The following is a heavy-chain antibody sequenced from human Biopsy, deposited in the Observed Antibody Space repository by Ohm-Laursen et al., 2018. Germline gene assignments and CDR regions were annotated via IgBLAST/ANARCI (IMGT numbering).Heavy chain of an antibody. V-gene: IGHV4-59*12. J-gene: IGHJ5*02. Sequence: SDTLSLTCSVSGVSISSYFWSWIRQPLGKGLEWIGCIFNSANTYYNPSLKNLITISGDTSKNQFSLKLNSVTAADTAVYYCARGDYFDSNGYFWFDPWGQGTLVTVSS. CDR1: GVSISSYF. CDR3: ARGDYFDSNGYFWFDP. D-gene: IGHD3-22*01. CDR2: IFNSANT.